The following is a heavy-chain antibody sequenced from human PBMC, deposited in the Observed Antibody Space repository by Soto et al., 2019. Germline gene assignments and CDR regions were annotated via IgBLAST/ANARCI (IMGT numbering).Heavy chain of an antibody. CDR2: IYYSGST. CDR1: GGSLSSYY. V-gene: IGHV4-59*01. D-gene: IGHD1-26*01. J-gene: IGHJ4*02. Sequence: PSETLPLTCTVSGGSLSSYYWSWIRQPPGKGLEWIGSIYYSGSTNYNPSLKSRVTISVDTSKNQFSLKLSSVTAADTAVYYCARVDRIVGAPEYWGQGTLVTVS. CDR3: ARVDRIVGAPEY.